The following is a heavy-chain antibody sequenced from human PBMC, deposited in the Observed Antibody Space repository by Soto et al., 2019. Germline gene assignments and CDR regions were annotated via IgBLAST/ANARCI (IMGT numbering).Heavy chain of an antibody. D-gene: IGHD3-22*01. CDR3: ARGGSGYTCLNEF. J-gene: IGHJ4*02. V-gene: IGHV1-69*01. CDR2: IIPVFQTA. CDR1: GGLFSSYP. Sequence: QEQLVQSGAEVKKPGSSVKVSCKASGGLFSSYPISWVRQVPGQGLEWMGGIIPVFQTAYYTQRFQGRVTITADESTKTAYMELSSLRSDDTAIYYCARGGSGYTCLNEFWGQGTLVTVSS.